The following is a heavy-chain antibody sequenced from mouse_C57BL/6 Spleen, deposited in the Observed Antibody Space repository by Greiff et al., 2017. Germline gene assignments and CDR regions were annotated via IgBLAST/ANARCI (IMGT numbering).Heavy chain of an antibody. CDR3: ARAVYDGYSYYYAMDY. J-gene: IGHJ4*01. CDR1: GYTFTSYW. V-gene: IGHV1-61*01. Sequence: VQLQQPGAELVRPGSSVKLSCKASGYTFTSYWMDLVKQRPGQGLEWIGNIYPSDSETHYNQKFKDKATLTVDKSSSTAYMQLSSLTSEDSAVYYCARAVYDGYSYYYAMDYWGQGTSVTVSS. CDR2: IYPSDSET. D-gene: IGHD2-3*01.